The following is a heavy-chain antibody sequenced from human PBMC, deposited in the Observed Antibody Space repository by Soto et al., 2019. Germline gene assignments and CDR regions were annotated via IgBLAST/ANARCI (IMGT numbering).Heavy chain of an antibody. V-gene: IGHV4-31*03. CDR2: IYYSGST. Sequence: SETLSLTCTVSGGSISSGGYYWSWIRQHPGKGLEWIGYIYYSGSTYYNPSLKSRVTISVDTSKNQFSLKLSSVTAADTAVYYCARCYYDSSGYRIFDYWGQGTLVTVS. J-gene: IGHJ4*02. CDR3: ARCYYDSSGYRIFDY. D-gene: IGHD3-22*01. CDR1: GGSISSGGYY.